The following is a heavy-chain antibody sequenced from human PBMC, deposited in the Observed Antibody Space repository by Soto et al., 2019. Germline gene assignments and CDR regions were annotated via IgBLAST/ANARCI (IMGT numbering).Heavy chain of an antibody. CDR2: VSGSGGST. J-gene: IGHJ3*02. Sequence: XGSLRLPCAASGFSFSSYAMSWVRQAPGKGLEWVSGVSGSGGSTYYADSVTGRFTISRDNSKNTLYLQMNSLRAVDTAVYYCSKGRIAMIVAEDAFDIWGQGTMVTVSS. CDR3: SKGRIAMIVAEDAFDI. CDR1: GFSFSSYA. D-gene: IGHD3-22*01. V-gene: IGHV3-23*01.